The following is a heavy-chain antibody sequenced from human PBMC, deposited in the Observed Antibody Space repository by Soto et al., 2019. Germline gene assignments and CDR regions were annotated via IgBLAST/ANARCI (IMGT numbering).Heavy chain of an antibody. J-gene: IGHJ5*02. V-gene: IGHV4-34*01. CDR3: ASAGEPLSIFDDTGLKAAASTRWFDP. CDR1: GFTFSGYD. Sequence: AETLRLTCAASGFTFSGYDMSWIRQAPGKGLEWIAEINHSGSTNYYPSLKSRVTISVDTAKNHLSLKLSTVTAADTAVYYCASAGEPLSIFDDTGLKAAASTRWFDPWGQGTLVTVSS. CDR2: INHSGST. D-gene: IGHD6-13*01.